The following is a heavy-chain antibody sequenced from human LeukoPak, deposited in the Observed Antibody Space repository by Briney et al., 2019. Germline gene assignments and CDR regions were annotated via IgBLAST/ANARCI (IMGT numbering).Heavy chain of an antibody. D-gene: IGHD1-26*01. CDR2: ISSNGGST. J-gene: IGHJ4*02. Sequence: GGSLRLSCAASGFTFSSYAMHWVRQAPGKGLEYVSAISSNGGSTYYANSVKGRFTISRDNSKNTLYLQMGSLRAEDTAVYYCAKGRGATPIDYWGQGTLVTVSS. V-gene: IGHV3-64*01. CDR1: GFTFSSYA. CDR3: AKGRGATPIDY.